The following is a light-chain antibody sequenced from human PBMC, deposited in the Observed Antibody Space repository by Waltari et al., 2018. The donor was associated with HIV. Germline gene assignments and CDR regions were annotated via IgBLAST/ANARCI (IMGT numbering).Light chain of an antibody. V-gene: IGKV4-1*01. CDR2: WAS. Sequence: DIVMTQSPDSLAVSPAERATINCNSSQRLLRSSNNLNFLAWYQQKPGQPPKLLIYWASTRESGVPDRFSGSGSGTDFTLTISSLQAEDVAVYYCQQCYSVPVTFGPGTKVDIK. CDR1: QRLLRSSNNLNF. J-gene: IGKJ3*01. CDR3: QQCYSVPVT.